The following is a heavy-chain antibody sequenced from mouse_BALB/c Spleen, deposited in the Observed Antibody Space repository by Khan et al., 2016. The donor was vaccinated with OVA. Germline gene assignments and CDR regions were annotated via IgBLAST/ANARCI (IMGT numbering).Heavy chain of an antibody. CDR2: VSTGGSYT. Sequence: EVELVESGGDLVKPGGSLKLSCAASGFTFSTYGMPWVRQTPDKRLEWVATVSTGGSYTYYPDSVKGLFTISRDNAKNTLYLQMSGLKSEDTAMFYCTRRAYYYCGEGSAYWGQGTLVTVSA. J-gene: IGHJ3*01. V-gene: IGHV5-6*01. CDR3: TRRAYYYCGEGSAY. D-gene: IGHD1-1*02. CDR1: GFTFSTYG.